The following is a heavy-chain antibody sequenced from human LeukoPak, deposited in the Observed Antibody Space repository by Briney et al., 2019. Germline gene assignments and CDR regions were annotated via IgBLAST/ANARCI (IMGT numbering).Heavy chain of an antibody. D-gene: IGHD1-1*01. J-gene: IGHJ6*03. Sequence: SETLSLTCTVSGYSITSGYYWGWIPQPPGKGLEWKGSIYHSENTYSNPSLKSRVTISIDTSKNQISLKLTSVTAADTAVYYCARKDFSLEAHYYYMDVWGKGTTVTVSS. CDR2: IYHSENT. CDR1: GYSITSGYY. CDR3: ARKDFSLEAHYYYMDV. V-gene: IGHV4-38-2*02.